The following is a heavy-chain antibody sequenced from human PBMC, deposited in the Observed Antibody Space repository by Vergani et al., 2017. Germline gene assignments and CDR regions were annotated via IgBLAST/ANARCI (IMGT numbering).Heavy chain of an antibody. D-gene: IGHD3-22*01. CDR2: IFSNDEK. CDR3: ARLHGPSGYYDFDY. Sequence: QVTLKESGPVLVKPTETLTLTCTLSGFSFSSATMGVSWIRQPPGKALEWLAHIFSNDEKSYSTSLKSRLTISKDTSKSQVFLTMTNMDPVDTATYYCARLHGPSGYYDFDYWGQGILVTVSS. V-gene: IGHV2-26*01. J-gene: IGHJ4*02. CDR1: GFSFSSATMG.